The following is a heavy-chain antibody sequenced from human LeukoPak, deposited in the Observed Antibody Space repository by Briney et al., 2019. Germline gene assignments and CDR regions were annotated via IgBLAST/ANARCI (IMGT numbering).Heavy chain of an antibody. CDR3: ARNRDGYNSFDY. V-gene: IGHV4-39*07. Sequence: SETLSLTCTVSGGSISSSSYYWGWIRQPPGKGLEWIGSIYYSGSTYYNPSLRSRVTISVDTSKNHFSLKLSSVTAADTAVYYCARNRDGYNSFDYWGQGTLVTVSS. J-gene: IGHJ4*02. CDR2: IYYSGST. CDR1: GGSISSSSYY. D-gene: IGHD5-24*01.